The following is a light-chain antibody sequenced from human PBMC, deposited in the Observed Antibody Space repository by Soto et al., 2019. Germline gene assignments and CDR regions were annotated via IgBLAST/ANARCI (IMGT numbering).Light chain of an antibody. J-gene: IGLJ1*01. CDR2: EVS. Sequence: QSALTQPASVSGSPGQSITISCTGTSSDVGSYNYVSWYQQHPGKAPKLMIYEVSDRPSGISIRFSGSKSGNTASLTISGLQTEDEADYYCSSYTSSSTLFGTGTKV. V-gene: IGLV2-14*01. CDR1: SSDVGSYNY. CDR3: SSYTSSSTL.